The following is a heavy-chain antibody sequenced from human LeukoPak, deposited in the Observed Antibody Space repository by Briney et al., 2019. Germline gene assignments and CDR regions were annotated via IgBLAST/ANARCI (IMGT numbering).Heavy chain of an antibody. CDR2: IKKDGSEK. Sequence: GGSLRLSCAASGFTVSSNYMSWVRQAPGKGLEWVANIKKDGSEKYYVDSVKGRFTISRDNAKTSLYLQMNSLRAEDTAVYYCARDLSGVAGYTYGRGIDYWGQGTLVTVSS. D-gene: IGHD5-18*01. CDR3: ARDLSGVAGYTYGRGIDY. J-gene: IGHJ4*02. CDR1: GFTVSSNY. V-gene: IGHV3-7*01.